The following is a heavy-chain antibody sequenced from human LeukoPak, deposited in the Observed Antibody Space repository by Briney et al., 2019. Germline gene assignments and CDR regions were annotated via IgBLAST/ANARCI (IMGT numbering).Heavy chain of an antibody. CDR1: GYTFTGYY. V-gene: IGHV1-2*02. J-gene: IGHJ1*01. D-gene: IGHD3-22*01. CDR3: ARVWNYHDSSGYLEYFQE. CDR2: INPNSGGT. Sequence: ASVKVSCKASGYTFTGYYMHWVRQAPGQGLEWMGWINPNSGGTNYAQKFQGRVTMTRDTSISTAYMEPSSLRSDDTAVYYCARVWNYHDSSGYLEYFQEWGQGTLVTVSS.